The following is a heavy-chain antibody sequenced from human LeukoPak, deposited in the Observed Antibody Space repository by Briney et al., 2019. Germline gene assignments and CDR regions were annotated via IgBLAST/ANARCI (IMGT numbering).Heavy chain of an antibody. Sequence: ASVKVSCKTSGYTFTSYAMHWVRQAPGQRLEWVGWINAGNGNTKYSQKFQGRVTITRDTSASTAYMELSSLRSEDTAVYYCASSLDVSSNWYYFDYWGQGTLVTVSS. D-gene: IGHD6-13*01. J-gene: IGHJ4*02. CDR2: INAGNGNT. CDR3: ASSLDVSSNWYYFDY. V-gene: IGHV1-3*01. CDR1: GYTFTSYA.